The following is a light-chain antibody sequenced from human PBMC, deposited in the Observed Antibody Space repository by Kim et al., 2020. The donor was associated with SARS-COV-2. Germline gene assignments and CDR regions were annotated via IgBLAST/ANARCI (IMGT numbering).Light chain of an antibody. J-gene: IGLJ2*01. CDR3: QVWDSSSDHVV. CDR1: NIGSKS. V-gene: IGLV3-21*04. Sequence: APGKTARITCGGNNIGSKSVHWYQQKPGQAPVLVIYYDSDGPSGIPERFSGSNSGNTATLTISRVEAGDEADYYCQVWDSSSDHVVFGGGTKLTVL. CDR2: YDS.